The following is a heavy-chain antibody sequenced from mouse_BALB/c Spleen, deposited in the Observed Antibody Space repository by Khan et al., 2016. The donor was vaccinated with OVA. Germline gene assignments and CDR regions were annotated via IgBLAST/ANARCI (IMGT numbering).Heavy chain of an antibody. D-gene: IGHD1-1*01. V-gene: IGHV1-7*01. CDR1: GYTFINYW. Sequence: VQLQESGAELAKPGASVKMSCKASGYTFINYWILWVKQRPGQGLEWIGYINPSTGYTEYNQNFKDKATLTADKSSSTAYMQLSSLTSEDSAVYYCASRGQRWDFDYWGQGTTLTVSS. CDR2: INPSTGYT. J-gene: IGHJ2*01. CDR3: ASRGQRWDFDY.